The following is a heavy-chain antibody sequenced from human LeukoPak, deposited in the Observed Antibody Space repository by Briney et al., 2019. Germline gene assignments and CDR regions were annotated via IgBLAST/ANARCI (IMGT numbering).Heavy chain of an antibody. CDR2: IGSDNSP. D-gene: IGHD3-10*02. CDR3: ARDIHYYVAMDV. Sequence: AAGSLTLSCAASGYTISTSGNYWVCLAQPKGQERVSSIGSDNSPHYSESVKRRFPISRANYKSMLFLQLNSRSAEDTAIYYCARDIHYYVAMDVWGQGTAVTV. CDR1: GYTISTSG. J-gene: IGHJ6*02. V-gene: IGHV3-23*01.